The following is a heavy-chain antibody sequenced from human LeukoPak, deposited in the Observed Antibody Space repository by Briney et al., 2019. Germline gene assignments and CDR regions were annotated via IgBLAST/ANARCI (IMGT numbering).Heavy chain of an antibody. V-gene: IGHV4-59*08. J-gene: IGHJ4*02. CDR2: ISDIGSI. CDR3: AGHHPRNTVDF. CDR1: GGSISSYY. Sequence: SETLSLTCTVSGGSISSYYWSWIRQPPGKGLEWIAYISDIGSINYNPSLKSRVTISLYTSKNQFSLKLSSVTAADTAVYYCAGHHPRNTVDFWGQGTLVTVSS. D-gene: IGHD2/OR15-2a*01.